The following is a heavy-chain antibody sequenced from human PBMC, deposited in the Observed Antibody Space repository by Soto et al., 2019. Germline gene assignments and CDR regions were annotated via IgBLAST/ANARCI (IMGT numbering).Heavy chain of an antibody. CDR2: IHYSGST. Sequence: PSETLSLTCTVSGGSISSYYWSWIRQPPGKGLEWIGYIHYSGSTNYNPSLKSRVTISVDTSKNQFSLKLSSVTAADTAVYYCARVSVSGYYDSSETGYYYYGMDVWGQGTTVTVSS. CDR1: GGSISSYY. J-gene: IGHJ6*02. D-gene: IGHD3-22*01. V-gene: IGHV4-59*01. CDR3: ARVSVSGYYDSSETGYYYYGMDV.